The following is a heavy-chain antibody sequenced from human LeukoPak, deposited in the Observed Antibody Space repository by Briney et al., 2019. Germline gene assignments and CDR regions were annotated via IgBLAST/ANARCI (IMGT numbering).Heavy chain of an antibody. V-gene: IGHV3-21*01. CDR3: ARGGLGNFD. J-gene: IGHJ4*02. CDR1: GFTYSSHR. Sequence: KPGGSLRLSCAASGFTYSSHRMHWVRQAPGKGLEWVSSISSSSSYIFYADSVKGRFTISRDNAKNSLYLQMNSLRAEDTAVYYCARGGLGNFDWGQGTLVTVSS. CDR2: ISSSSSYI. D-gene: IGHD4-23*01.